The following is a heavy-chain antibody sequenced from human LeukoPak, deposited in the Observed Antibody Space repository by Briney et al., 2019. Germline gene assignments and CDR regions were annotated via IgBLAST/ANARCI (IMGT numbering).Heavy chain of an antibody. CDR3: AKTRWELLPEGLLDY. V-gene: IGHV3-23*01. Sequence: PGGSLRLSCAASGFTFSGYAMGWVRQAPGKGPEWVSAISASGGTTHYADSVKGRFTLSRDNSRNTLHLQLHSLRAEDTAIYYCAKTRWELLPEGLLDYWGQGTLVTVSS. CDR1: GFTFSGYA. CDR2: ISASGGTT. D-gene: IGHD1-26*01. J-gene: IGHJ4*02.